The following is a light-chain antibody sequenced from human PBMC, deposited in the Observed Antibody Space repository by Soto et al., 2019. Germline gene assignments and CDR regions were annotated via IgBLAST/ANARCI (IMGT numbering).Light chain of an antibody. V-gene: IGKV1-27*01. CDR2: ASS. J-gene: IGKJ4*01. CDR1: KGISNY. Sequence: DIQMTQSQFSLSASVGDRVTITCRASKGISNYLAWYQQKSGEVPKILIYASSTVRSGVPSRFSGSGSGTDFTLTISSLQPEDAATYYCHTYDAAPLAFGGGTKVEI. CDR3: HTYDAAPLA.